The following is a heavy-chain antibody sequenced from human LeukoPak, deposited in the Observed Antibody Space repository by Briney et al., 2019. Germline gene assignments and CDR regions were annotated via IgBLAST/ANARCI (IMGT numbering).Heavy chain of an antibody. CDR1: GFTVSSNF. CDR2: IYSDGTT. V-gene: IGHV3-66*01. CDR3: ASIGIVVVVAATRANWFDP. Sequence: PGGSLRLSCAASGFTVSSNFMSWVRQAPGKGLEWVSFIYSDGTTYYADSVKGRFTISRDNSKNTLYLQMNSLRAEDTAVYYCASIGIVVVVAATRANWFDPWGQGTLVTVSS. D-gene: IGHD2-15*01. J-gene: IGHJ5*02.